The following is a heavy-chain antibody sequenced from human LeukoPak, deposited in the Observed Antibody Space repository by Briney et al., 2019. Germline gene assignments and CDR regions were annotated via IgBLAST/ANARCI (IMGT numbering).Heavy chain of an antibody. D-gene: IGHD3-3*01. V-gene: IGHV4-39*01. J-gene: IGHJ3*02. CDR2: IYYSGST. CDR3: ARHVLRFLEWLLDVDDAFDI. CDR1: GGSISSSSYY. Sequence: SETLSLTCTVSGGSISSSSYYWGWIRQPPGKGLAWIGSIYYSGSTYYNPSLKSRVTISVDTSKNQFSLKLCYVTAADTAVYYCARHVLRFLEWLLDVDDAFDIWGQGTMVTVSS.